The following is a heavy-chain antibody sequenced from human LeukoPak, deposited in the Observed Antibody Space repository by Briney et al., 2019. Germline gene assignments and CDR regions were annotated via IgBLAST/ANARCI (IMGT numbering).Heavy chain of an antibody. J-gene: IGHJ3*02. Sequence: GGSLRLSCAASGFTFSNYAMSWVRQAPGKGLEWVGRIKSKTDGGTTDYAAPVKGRFTISRDDSKNTLYLQMNSLKTEDTAVYYCTKEMIVVVAAAFDIWGQGTMVTVSS. CDR3: TKEMIVVVAAAFDI. D-gene: IGHD3-22*01. CDR1: GFTFSNYA. CDR2: IKSKTDGGTT. V-gene: IGHV3-15*01.